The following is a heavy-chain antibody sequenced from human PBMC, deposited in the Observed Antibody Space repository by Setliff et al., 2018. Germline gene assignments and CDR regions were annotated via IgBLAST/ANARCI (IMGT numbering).Heavy chain of an antibody. Sequence: SVKVSCKASGGSFSNYAIIWVRQAPGQGPEWMGGIIPIYGSTNNAEKFQGRVTFSADESMSTVYMELRNLRDDDTAVYFCARAPRLEWILPTFDYWGQGTPVTVSS. J-gene: IGHJ4*02. V-gene: IGHV1-69*13. CDR1: GGSFSNYA. CDR3: ARAPRLEWILPTFDY. D-gene: IGHD3-3*01. CDR2: IIPIYGST.